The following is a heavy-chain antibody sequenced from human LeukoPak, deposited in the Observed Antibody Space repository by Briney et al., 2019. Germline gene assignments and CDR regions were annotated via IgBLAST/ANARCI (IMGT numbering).Heavy chain of an antibody. D-gene: IGHD3-10*01. V-gene: IGHV3-33*01. CDR2: IWYDGSRK. Sequence: QPGRSLRLSFSASGVTFSSDGMNWVRQAPAKGLEWVAVIWYDGSRKYYADFVKVRFTISKDNSQNQLYLQMTSLRAEDTAVYYCAREKMVREVRHFDYGGQGTLVTV. CDR3: AREKMVREVRHFDY. J-gene: IGHJ4*02. CDR1: GVTFSSDG.